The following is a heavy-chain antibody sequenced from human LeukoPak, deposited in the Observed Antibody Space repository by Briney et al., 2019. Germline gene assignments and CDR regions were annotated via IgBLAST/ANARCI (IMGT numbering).Heavy chain of an antibody. CDR1: GGPISSYY. V-gene: IGHV4-59*01. D-gene: IGHD6-13*01. CDR3: ARGVYIAAAQYGY. J-gene: IGHJ4*02. CDR2: IHYSGTT. Sequence: SETLSLTCTVSGGPISSYYWSWIRQPPGKGLEWIGYIHYSGTTNYNPPLKSRVTISVDTSKNQFSLKLSSVTAADTAVYYCARGVYIAAAQYGYWGQGTLVTVSS.